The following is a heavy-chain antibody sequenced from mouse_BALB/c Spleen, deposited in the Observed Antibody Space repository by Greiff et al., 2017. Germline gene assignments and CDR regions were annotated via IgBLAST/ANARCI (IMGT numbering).Heavy chain of an antibody. CDR3: ARNYGYYFDY. D-gene: IGHD1-2*01. CDR2: IRNKANGYTT. J-gene: IGHJ2*01. CDR1: GFTFTDYY. V-gene: IGHV7-3*02. Sequence: DVKLVESGGGLVQPGGSLRLSCATSGFTFTDYYMSWVRQPPGKALEWLGFIRNKANGYTTEYSASVKGRFTISRDNSQSILYLQMNTLRAEDSATYYCARNYGYYFDYWGQGTTLTVSS.